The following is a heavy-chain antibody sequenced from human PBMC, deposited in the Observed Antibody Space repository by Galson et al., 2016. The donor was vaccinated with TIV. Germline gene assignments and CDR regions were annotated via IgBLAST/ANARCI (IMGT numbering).Heavy chain of an antibody. Sequence: SLRLSCAPSVFLVSNNYMTWVRQAPGKGLEWVSIIYNDGATYYADSVRGRFIISRDNPKNTLYLQMNSLRPDDTAVYFCARDRRFCGNNCYLHYYYGMDVWGQGTTVTVS. CDR2: IYNDGAT. J-gene: IGHJ6*02. CDR1: VFLVSNNY. D-gene: IGHD4-23*01. V-gene: IGHV3-66*02. CDR3: ARDRRFCGNNCYLHYYYGMDV.